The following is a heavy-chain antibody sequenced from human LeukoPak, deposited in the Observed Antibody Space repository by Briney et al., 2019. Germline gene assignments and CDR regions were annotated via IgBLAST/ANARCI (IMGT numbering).Heavy chain of an antibody. V-gene: IGHV4-4*07. Sequence: SETLSLTCTVSGGSISSYYWGWIRQPAGKGLEWIGRIYTSGSTNYNPSLKSRVTMSVDTSKNQFSLKLSSVTAADTAVYYCARESPQLWTHYYYYYYMDVWGKGTTVTVSS. J-gene: IGHJ6*03. CDR1: GGSISSYY. D-gene: IGHD5-18*01. CDR3: ARESPQLWTHYYYYYYMDV. CDR2: IYTSGST.